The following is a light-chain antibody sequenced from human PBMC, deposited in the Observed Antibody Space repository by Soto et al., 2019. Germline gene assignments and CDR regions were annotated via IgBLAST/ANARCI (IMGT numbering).Light chain of an antibody. CDR2: HAS. J-gene: IGKJ1*01. CDR3: QQYNSYWT. CDR1: QSISNW. V-gene: IGKV1-5*01. Sequence: DIQMTQSPSTLPASVGDRVTITCRASQSISNWLAWYRQKPGTAPKLLIYHASTLESGVPSRFSGSGSGTEFTLTISSLQPDDFATYYCQQYNSYWTFGQGTKVDIK.